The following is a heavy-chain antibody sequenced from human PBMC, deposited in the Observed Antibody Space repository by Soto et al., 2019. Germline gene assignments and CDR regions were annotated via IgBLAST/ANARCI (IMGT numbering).Heavy chain of an antibody. D-gene: IGHD1-26*01. CDR3: GTEELSPVDY. V-gene: IGHV1-24*01. CDR1: GYIFPGYY. CDR2: FDPEDGET. J-gene: IGHJ4*02. Sequence: ASVKVSCKASGYIFPGYYRYWVRQAPGKGLEWMGGFDPEDGETIYAQKFQGRVTMTEDTSTDTAYMELSSLRSEYTDLYYCGTEELSPVDYWVQGTLVTVSS.